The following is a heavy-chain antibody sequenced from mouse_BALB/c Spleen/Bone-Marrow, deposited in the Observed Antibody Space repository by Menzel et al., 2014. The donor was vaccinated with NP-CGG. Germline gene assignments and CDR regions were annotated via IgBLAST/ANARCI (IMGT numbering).Heavy chain of an antibody. CDR1: GFTFSSFG. V-gene: IGHV5-17*02. D-gene: IGHD1-1*01. J-gene: IGHJ2*01. CDR3: ASSPYGYFDY. CDR2: ISSGSITV. Sequence: EVKLMESGGGLVQPGGSRKLSCAASGFTFSSFGMHWVRQAPEKGLEWVAYISSGSITVYYADTVKGRFTISRDNPKNTLFLQMTSLRSEDTAVYYCASSPYGYFDYWGQGTTLTVSS.